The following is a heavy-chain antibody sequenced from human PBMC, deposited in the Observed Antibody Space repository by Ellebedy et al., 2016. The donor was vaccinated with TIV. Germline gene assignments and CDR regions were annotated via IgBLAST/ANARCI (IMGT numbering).Heavy chain of an antibody. V-gene: IGHV4-59*01. CDR3: ARYYCPSGICYHFDY. D-gene: IGHD2-8*01. CDR1: GGSISDSF. CDR2: VHYSGIT. Sequence: MPSETLSLTCSVSGGSISDSFWSWIRQPPGKGLEWIGYVHYSGITNYNPPLQSRVTMSTDTSSNQFSLQLIPVTAADTAVYYCARYYCPSGICYHFDYWGQGAQVTVSS. J-gene: IGHJ4*02.